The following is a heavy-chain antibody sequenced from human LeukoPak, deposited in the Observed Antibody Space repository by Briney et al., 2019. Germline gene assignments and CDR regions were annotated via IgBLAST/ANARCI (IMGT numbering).Heavy chain of an antibody. J-gene: IGHJ3*02. CDR3: ARDPEIVGATGNAFDI. CDR2: INPNSGGT. Sequence: ASVKVSCKAFGYTFTGYYMHWVRQAPGQGLEWMGRINPNSGGTNYAQKFQGRVTMTRDTSISTAYMELSRLRSDDTAVYYCARDPEIVGATGNAFDIWGQGTMVTVSS. CDR1: GYTFTGYY. V-gene: IGHV1-2*06. D-gene: IGHD1-26*01.